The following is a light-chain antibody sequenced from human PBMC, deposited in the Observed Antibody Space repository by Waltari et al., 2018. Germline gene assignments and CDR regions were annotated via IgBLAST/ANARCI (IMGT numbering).Light chain of an antibody. J-gene: IGLJ2*01. CDR2: KDK. V-gene: IGLV3-25*03. Sequence: SYDLTQPPSVSVSPGQTARITFPGAALPKQHGYWYQQKSGQAPVLMIFKDKERPSGIPERFSGSSSGTTVTLTISGVQAEDEADYYCQSVDSSATYVIFGGGTKLTVL. CDR1: ALPKQH. CDR3: QSVDSSATYVI.